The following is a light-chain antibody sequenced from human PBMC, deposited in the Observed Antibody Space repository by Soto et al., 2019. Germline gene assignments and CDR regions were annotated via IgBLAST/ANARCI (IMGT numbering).Light chain of an antibody. CDR3: LQYGDLPLT. Sequence: EIVLTQSPGTLSLSPGERATLSCRASQSVTSNYLAWYQQKPGQAPRLLIYAASSRATGIADRFSGSESGTDFTLTISRLEPEDFAVYYCLQYGDLPLTFGGGTKVEIK. CDR1: QSVTSNY. V-gene: IGKV3-20*01. CDR2: AAS. J-gene: IGKJ4*01.